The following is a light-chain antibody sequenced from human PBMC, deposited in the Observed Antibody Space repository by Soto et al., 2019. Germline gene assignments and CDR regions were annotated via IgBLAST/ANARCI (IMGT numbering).Light chain of an antibody. CDR2: GAA. J-gene: IGKJ2*01. CDR3: QQFGSSLFT. Sequence: EIVLTQSPGTLSLSPGERANLSCRASQSLSSSYLAWYQQKPGQAPRLLIYGAARRATGIPDRFSGSGSGTDFTLTISRLEPEDFAVYYCQQFGSSLFTFGQGTKLEIK. V-gene: IGKV3-20*01. CDR1: QSLSSSY.